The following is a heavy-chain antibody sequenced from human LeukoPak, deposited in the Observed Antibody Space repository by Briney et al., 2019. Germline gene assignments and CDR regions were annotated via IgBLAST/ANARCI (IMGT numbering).Heavy chain of an antibody. J-gene: IGHJ4*02. V-gene: IGHV3-23*01. D-gene: IGHD6-19*01. CDR2: ISGSGGST. CDR3: AKDLLAVAGIFDY. CDR1: GFTFSSYA. Sequence: GGSLRLSCAASGFTFSSYAMNWVRQAPGNGLEWVSDISGSGGSTNYADSVKGRLTISRDNSRTTLYLHMNNLRAEDTALYYCAKDLLAVAGIFDYWGQGTLVTVSS.